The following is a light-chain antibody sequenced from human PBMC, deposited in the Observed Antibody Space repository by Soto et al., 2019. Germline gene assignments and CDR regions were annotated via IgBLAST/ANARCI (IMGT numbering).Light chain of an antibody. CDR2: DAS. J-gene: IGKJ1*01. Sequence: DIQMTQSPSSVSASVGDRVTITCRAGQYIGRYLNWYQQKPGKAPKVVIYDASDLESGVPSRFSGSGSGTEFTLTISSLQPDDSATYHCQQYSSYWTFGQGTKVDIK. CDR3: QQYSSYWT. CDR1: QYIGRY. V-gene: IGKV1-5*01.